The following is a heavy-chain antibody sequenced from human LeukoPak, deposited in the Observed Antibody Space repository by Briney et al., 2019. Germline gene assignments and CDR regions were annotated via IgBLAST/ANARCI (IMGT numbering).Heavy chain of an antibody. V-gene: IGHV4-39*01. J-gene: IGHJ6*03. CDR3: ARGPLGYDILTGPYYYYYMDV. Sequence: SETLSLTCTVSGGSVSSSSYYWGWIRQPPGKGLVWIGSIYYSGSTYYNPSLKSRVTISVDTSKNQFSLKLSSVTAADTAVYYCARGPLGYDILTGPYYYYYMDVWGKGTTVTISS. D-gene: IGHD3-9*01. CDR2: IYYSGST. CDR1: GGSVSSSSYY.